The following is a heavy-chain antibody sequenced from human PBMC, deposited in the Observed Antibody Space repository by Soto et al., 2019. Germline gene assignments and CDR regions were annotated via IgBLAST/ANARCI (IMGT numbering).Heavy chain of an antibody. Sequence: ASVKVSCNASCYTFTSYGISLVRQAPGQGLEWMGWISAYNGNTNYAQKLQGRVTMTTDTSTSTAYMELRSLRSDDTAVYYCARVGENRDFWSGYFDYLGQGTLVTFSS. V-gene: IGHV1-18*04. D-gene: IGHD3-3*01. CDR1: CYTFTSYG. CDR3: ARVGENRDFWSGYFDY. CDR2: ISAYNGNT. J-gene: IGHJ4*02.